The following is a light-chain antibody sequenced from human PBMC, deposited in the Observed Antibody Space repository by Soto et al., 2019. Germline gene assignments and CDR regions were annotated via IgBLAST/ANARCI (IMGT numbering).Light chain of an antibody. V-gene: IGLV2-14*01. J-gene: IGLJ1*01. CDR1: SSDVGNYNY. Sequence: QSVLTQPASVSGSPGQSITISCTGTSSDVGNYNYVSWYQQYPGRVPKLLIYMVNNRASGVSNRFSGSKSGNTASLTISGLQAEDEADYYCTSYSSSDIFYVFGTGTKVTVL. CDR2: MVN. CDR3: TSYSSSDIFYV.